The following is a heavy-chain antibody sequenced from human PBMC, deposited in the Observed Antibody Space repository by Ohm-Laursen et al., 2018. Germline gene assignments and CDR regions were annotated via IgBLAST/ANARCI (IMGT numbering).Heavy chain of an antibody. Sequence: SLRLSCAASGFTFSTYWMSWVRQAPGKGLEWVSYISSSSSTIYYADSVKGRFTISRDNAKNSLYLQMNSLRAEDTAVYYCARAREITMVRGVIIPDYFDYWGQGTLVTVSS. CDR3: ARAREITMVRGVIIPDYFDY. CDR2: ISSSSSTI. V-gene: IGHV3-48*01. J-gene: IGHJ4*02. D-gene: IGHD3-10*01. CDR1: GFTFSTYW.